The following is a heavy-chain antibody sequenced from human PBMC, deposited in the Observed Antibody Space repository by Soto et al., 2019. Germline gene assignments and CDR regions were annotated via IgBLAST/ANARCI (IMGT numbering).Heavy chain of an antibody. D-gene: IGHD5-12*01. CDR3: ARDLSDGYNRIGNDY. Sequence: GGSLRLSXAASGFTFSSYSMNWVRQAPGKGLEWVSSISSSSSYIYYADSVKGRFTISRDNAKNSLYLQMNSLRAEDTAVYYCARDLSDGYNRIGNDYWGQGSLVTVST. V-gene: IGHV3-21*01. CDR1: GFTFSSYS. J-gene: IGHJ4*02. CDR2: ISSSSSYI.